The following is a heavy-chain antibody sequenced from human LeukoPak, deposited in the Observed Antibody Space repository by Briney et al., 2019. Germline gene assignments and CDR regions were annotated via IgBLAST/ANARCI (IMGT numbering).Heavy chain of an antibody. CDR1: GGSFSGYY. J-gene: IGHJ4*02. D-gene: IGHD4-17*01. CDR2: INHSGST. V-gene: IGHV4-34*01. Sequence: SETLSLTCAVYGGSFSGYYWSWIRQPPGKGLEWIGEINHSGSTNYNPSLKSRVTISVDTSKNQFSLKLSSVTAADTAVYYCARAHYGDYFDYWGQGTLVTVSS. CDR3: ARAHYGDYFDY.